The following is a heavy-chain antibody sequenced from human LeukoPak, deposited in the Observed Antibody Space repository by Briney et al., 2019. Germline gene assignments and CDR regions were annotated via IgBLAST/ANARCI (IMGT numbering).Heavy chain of an antibody. CDR3: AGRYGEAFSQLWPLDY. V-gene: IGHV4-34*01. J-gene: IGHJ4*02. D-gene: IGHD5-18*01. CDR2: INHSGST. CDR1: GGSFSGYY. Sequence: PSEALSLTCAVYGGSFSGYYWSWIRQPPGKGLEWIGEINHSGSTNYNPSLKSRVTIPVDTSKNQFSLKLSSVTAADTAVYYCAGRYGEAFSQLWPLDYWGQGTLVTVSS.